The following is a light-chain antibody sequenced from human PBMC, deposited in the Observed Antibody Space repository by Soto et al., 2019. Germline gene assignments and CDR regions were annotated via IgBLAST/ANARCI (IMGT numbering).Light chain of an antibody. J-gene: IGLJ2*01. CDR1: SSDVGSYNL. Sequence: QSALTQPASVSGSPGQSITISCTGTSSDVGSYNLVSWYQQHPGKAPKLMIYEGSKRPSGVSNRFSGSKSANSASLTISGLQAEDEAVYYCCSFAGSSPLFGGGTQLTVL. CDR3: CSFAGSSPL. CDR2: EGS. V-gene: IGLV2-23*01.